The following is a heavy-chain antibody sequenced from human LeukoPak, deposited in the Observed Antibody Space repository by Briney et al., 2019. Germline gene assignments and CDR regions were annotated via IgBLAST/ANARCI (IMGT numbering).Heavy chain of an antibody. CDR3: ARDFPDDYGGLDAFDI. D-gene: IGHD4-17*01. J-gene: IGHJ3*02. CDR2: ISSSSSTI. CDR1: GLTFSDYY. V-gene: IGHV3-11*04. Sequence: GGSLRLSCAASGLTFSDYYMSWIRQAPGKGLEWVSYISSSSSTIYYADSVKGRFTISRDNAKNSLYLQMNSLRAEDTAVYYCARDFPDDYGGLDAFDIWGQGTMVTVSS.